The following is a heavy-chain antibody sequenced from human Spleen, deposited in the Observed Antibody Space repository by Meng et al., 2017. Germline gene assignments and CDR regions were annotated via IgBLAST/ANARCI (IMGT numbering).Heavy chain of an antibody. V-gene: IGHV4-34*01. J-gene: IGHJ4*02. CDR1: GGSFSDYY. CDR3: ARGPTTMAHDFDY. CDR2: INHSGST. Sequence: QVQLRQCGSGLLKPSELLSLPCVVSGGSFSDYYWSWIRQPPGKGLEWIGEINHSGSTNYNPSLESRATISVDTSQNNLSLKLSSVTAADSAVYYCARGPTTMAHDFDYWGQGTLVTVSS. D-gene: IGHD4-11*01.